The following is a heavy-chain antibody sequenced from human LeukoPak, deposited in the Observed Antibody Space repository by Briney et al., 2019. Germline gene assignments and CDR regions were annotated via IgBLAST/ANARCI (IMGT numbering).Heavy chain of an antibody. CDR2: INPNSGGT. D-gene: IGHD5-12*01. Sequence: ASVRVSCKASGYTFSIYGFSWVRQAPGQGLEWMGWINPNSGGTNYAQKFQGRVTVTRDTSISTAYMELSGLRSDDTAMYYCASVRTIYSGYVAWGQGTRVTVSS. CDR3: ASVRTIYSGYVA. V-gene: IGHV1-2*02. CDR1: GYTFSIYG. J-gene: IGHJ5*02.